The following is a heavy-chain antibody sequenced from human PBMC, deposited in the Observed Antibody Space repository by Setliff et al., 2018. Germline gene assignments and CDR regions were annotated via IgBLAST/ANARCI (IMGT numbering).Heavy chain of an antibody. CDR2: IHHSGKA. Sequence: SETLSLTCAVSGFSISSGYYWGWIRQPPGKGLEWIVNIHHSGKAYYNPSLKSRVTMSVDTSKNHVSLKLSSVTAADTAVYFCARVTGFSYMDVWGKGTTVTVSS. D-gene: IGHD3-3*01. J-gene: IGHJ6*03. V-gene: IGHV4-38-2*01. CDR3: ARVTGFSYMDV. CDR1: GFSISSGYY.